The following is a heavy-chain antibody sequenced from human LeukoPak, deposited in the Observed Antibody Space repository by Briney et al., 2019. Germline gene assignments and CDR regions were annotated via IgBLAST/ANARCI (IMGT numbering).Heavy chain of an antibody. CDR2: IYYSGST. Sequence: SETLSLTCTVSGGSISSYYWSWIRQPPGKGLEWIGYIYYSGSTNYNPFLKSRVTISVDTSKNQFSLKLSSVTAADTAVYYCARDGPYYYDSSGYSDYYYYGMDVWGQGTTVTVSS. J-gene: IGHJ6*02. D-gene: IGHD3-22*01. CDR3: ARDGPYYYDSSGYSDYYYYGMDV. V-gene: IGHV4-59*01. CDR1: GGSISSYY.